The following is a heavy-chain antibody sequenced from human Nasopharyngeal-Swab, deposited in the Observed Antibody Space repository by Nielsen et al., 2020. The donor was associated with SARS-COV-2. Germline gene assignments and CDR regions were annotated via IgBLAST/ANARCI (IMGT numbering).Heavy chain of an antibody. V-gene: IGHV1-2*02. CDR2: INSNNGGT. Sequence: SVQVSCKPSGYTFYAYNMHWVRQAPGQGLEWMGWINSNNGGTNYAQRFQGRVTMTWDTSISTAYMEVTRLTSDDMAMYYCASEGADLWGQGTLVTVSS. D-gene: IGHD3-16*01. CDR1: GYTFYAYN. CDR3: ASEGADL. J-gene: IGHJ4*02.